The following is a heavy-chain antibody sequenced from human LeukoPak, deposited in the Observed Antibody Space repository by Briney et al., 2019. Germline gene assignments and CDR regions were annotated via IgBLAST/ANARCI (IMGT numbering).Heavy chain of an antibody. CDR1: GFTFSSYA. CDR3: AKEMVRGVIID. V-gene: IGHV3-23*01. D-gene: IGHD3-10*01. CDR2: ISGSGIST. J-gene: IGHJ4*02. Sequence: GGSLRLSCAGSGFTFSSYAMSWVRQAPGKGLEWVSTISGSGISTYYADSVKGRFTISRDNSKNTLYLQMNSLRAEDTAVYYCAKEMVRGVIIDWGQRTLVTVSS.